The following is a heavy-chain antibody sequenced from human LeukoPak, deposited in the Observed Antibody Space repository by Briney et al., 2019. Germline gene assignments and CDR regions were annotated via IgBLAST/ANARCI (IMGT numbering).Heavy chain of an antibody. Sequence: GASVKVSCKASGGTFSSYAISWVRQAPGQGLEWMGGIIPIFGTANYAQKFQGRVTITRDTSASTAYMELSSLRSEDTAVYYCAVSRSGGVRHVAFDIWGRGTMVTVSS. V-gene: IGHV1-69*05. D-gene: IGHD2-15*01. J-gene: IGHJ3*02. CDR1: GGTFSSYA. CDR3: AVSRSGGVRHVAFDI. CDR2: IIPIFGTA.